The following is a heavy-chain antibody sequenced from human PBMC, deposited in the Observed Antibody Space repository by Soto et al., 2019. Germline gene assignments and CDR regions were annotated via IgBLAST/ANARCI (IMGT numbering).Heavy chain of an antibody. Sequence: PSETLSLTCAVYGGSFSGYYWSWIRQPPGKGLEWIGGINYSGSTYYNPSLKSRVTISVDTSKNQFSLKLSSVTAADTAVYYCARRSITMVRGHPPYGMDVWGQGTTVTVSS. CDR2: INYSGST. J-gene: IGHJ6*02. V-gene: IGHV4-34*01. CDR3: ARRSITMVRGHPPYGMDV. D-gene: IGHD3-10*01. CDR1: GGSFSGYY.